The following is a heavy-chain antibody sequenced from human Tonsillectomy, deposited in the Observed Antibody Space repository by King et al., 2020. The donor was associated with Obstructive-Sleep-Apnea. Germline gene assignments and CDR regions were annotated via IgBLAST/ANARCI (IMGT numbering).Heavy chain of an antibody. CDR1: GGSISSTNW. CDR2: IYHSGSN. D-gene: IGHD2/OR15-2a*01. J-gene: IGHJ4*02. Sequence: VQLQESGPGLVKPSGTLSLTCAVSGGSISSTNWWSWVRQPPGKGLEWIGEIYHSGSNNYNPSLKNRVTISIDKSENQFSLKLTSMTAADTAVYYCASGNSTSPGYWGQGTLVTVSS. V-gene: IGHV4-4*02. CDR3: ASGNSTSPGY.